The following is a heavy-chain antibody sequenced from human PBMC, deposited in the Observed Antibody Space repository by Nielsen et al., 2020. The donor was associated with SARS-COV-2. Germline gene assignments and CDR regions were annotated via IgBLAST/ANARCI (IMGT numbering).Heavy chain of an antibody. Sequence: ASVKVSCKASGYTFTGYYMHWVRQAPGQGLEWMGRINPNSGGTSYAQKFQGRVTMTRNTSISTAYMELSSLRSEDTAVYYCARGRRFLNVRRAYGMDVWGQGTTVTVSS. CDR1: GYTFTGYY. V-gene: IGHV1-2*06. J-gene: IGHJ6*02. CDR2: INPNSGGT. D-gene: IGHD3-3*01. CDR3: ARGRRFLNVRRAYGMDV.